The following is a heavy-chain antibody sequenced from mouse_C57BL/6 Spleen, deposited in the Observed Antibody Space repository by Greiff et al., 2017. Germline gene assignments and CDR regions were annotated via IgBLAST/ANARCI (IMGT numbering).Heavy chain of an antibody. Sequence: VKLVESGPGLVQPSQSLSITCTVSGFSLTSYGVHWVRQSPGKGLEWLGVIWSGGSTDYNAAFISRLSISKDNSKSQVFFKMNSLQADDTAIYYCARKMITTAYYYAMYYWGQGTSVTVSS. J-gene: IGHJ4*01. D-gene: IGHD2-4*01. V-gene: IGHV2-2*01. CDR2: IWSGGST. CDR1: GFSLTSYG. CDR3: ARKMITTAYYYAMYY.